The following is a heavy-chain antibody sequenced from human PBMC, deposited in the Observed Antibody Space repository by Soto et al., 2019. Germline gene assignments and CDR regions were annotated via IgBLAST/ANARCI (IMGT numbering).Heavy chain of an antibody. D-gene: IGHD5-12*01. CDR2: ISGSGGST. CDR3: AKVFSAHTRKYYYHSVSAFLVNGTSDL. Sequence: SCIRKKTGKGLEWVSAISGSGGSTYYADSVKGRFTISRDNSKNTLYLQMNSLRAEDTAVYYCAKVFSAHTRKYYYHSVSAFLVNGTSDL. V-gene: IGHV3-23*01. J-gene: IGHJ2*01.